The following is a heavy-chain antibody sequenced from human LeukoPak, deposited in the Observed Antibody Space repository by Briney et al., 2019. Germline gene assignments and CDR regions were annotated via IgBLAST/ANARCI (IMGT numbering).Heavy chain of an antibody. CDR2: IIPIFGTA. Sequence: SVTVSCKASGGTFSSYAICWVRQAPGQGLEWMGRIIPIFGTANYAQQFQGRVTITTDESTSTAYMELSSMRSEDTAVYYCARRREGWYYYDSSGYYSPRPNYYYYMDVWGKGTTVTVSS. J-gene: IGHJ6*03. V-gene: IGHV1-69*05. CDR1: GGTFSSYA. D-gene: IGHD3-22*01. CDR3: ARRREGWYYYDSSGYYSPRPNYYYYMDV.